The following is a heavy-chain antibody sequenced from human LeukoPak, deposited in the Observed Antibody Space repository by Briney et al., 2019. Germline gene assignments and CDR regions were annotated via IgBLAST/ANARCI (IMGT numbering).Heavy chain of an antibody. Sequence: SETLSLTCTVSGGSISSYYWSWIRQPPGKGLEWIGYIYYSGSTNYNPSLKSRVTISVDTSKNQFSLKLSSVTAADTAVYYCARGRRSYSSSWKFDYWGQGTLVTVSS. V-gene: IGHV4-59*12. CDR3: ARGRRSYSSSWKFDY. D-gene: IGHD6-13*01. CDR1: GGSISSYY. CDR2: IYYSGST. J-gene: IGHJ4*02.